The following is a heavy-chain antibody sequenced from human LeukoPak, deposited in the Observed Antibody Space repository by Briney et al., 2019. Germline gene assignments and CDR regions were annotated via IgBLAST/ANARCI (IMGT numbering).Heavy chain of an antibody. D-gene: IGHD4-17*01. CDR2: IRSKAYSGTT. J-gene: IGHJ4*02. V-gene: IGHV3-49*04. Sequence: GGSLRLSCTASGFTFGDYAMSWVRQAPGKGLEWVGFIRSKAYSGTTEYAASVKGRFTISRDDFTSIAYLQMNSLKTEDTAVYYCSRDLDYGDYYFDYWGQGTLVTVSS. CDR3: SRDLDYGDYYFDY. CDR1: GFTFGDYA.